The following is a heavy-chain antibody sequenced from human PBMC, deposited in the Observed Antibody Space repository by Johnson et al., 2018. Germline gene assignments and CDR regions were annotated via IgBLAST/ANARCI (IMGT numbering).Heavy chain of an antibody. CDR1: GFTLSDYY. CDR3: ATDASYGDYAEYCQH. J-gene: IGHJ1*01. Sequence: QVQLVQSGGGLVKPGGSLRLSCAASGFTLSDYYMSWVRQAPGKGLEWVSYISTSGSTKYYADSVKGRFTISRDNAKNSLYLQMSSLRAEDKAVYYWATDASYGDYAEYCQHWGQGTLVTVSS. V-gene: IGHV3-11*01. D-gene: IGHD4-17*01. CDR2: ISTSGSTK.